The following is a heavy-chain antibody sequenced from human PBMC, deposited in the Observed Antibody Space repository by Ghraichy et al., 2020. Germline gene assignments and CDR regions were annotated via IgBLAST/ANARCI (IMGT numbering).Heavy chain of an antibody. J-gene: IGHJ6*02. Sequence: GGSLRLSCAASGFTFDDYAMHWVRQAPGKGLEWVSGISWNSGSIGYADSVKGRFTISRDNAKNSLYLQMNSLRAEDMALYYCAKDKYYDFWSHGMDVWGQGTTVTVSS. D-gene: IGHD3-3*01. CDR1: GFTFDDYA. CDR3: AKDKYYDFWSHGMDV. V-gene: IGHV3-9*03. CDR2: ISWNSGSI.